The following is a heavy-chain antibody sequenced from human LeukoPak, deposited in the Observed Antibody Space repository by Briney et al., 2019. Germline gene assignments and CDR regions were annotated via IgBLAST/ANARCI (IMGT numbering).Heavy chain of an antibody. D-gene: IGHD4-11*01. J-gene: IGHJ4*02. Sequence: GGSLRLSCAASGFTFSSYGMHWVRQAPGKGLEWVAVVWYDGSKKYSADSVKGRITISRDDSKNTLYLQMNSLRAEDTAVYYCARDGAHDYLFDYWGQGTLVTVSS. CDR3: ARDGAHDYLFDY. CDR2: VWYDGSKK. V-gene: IGHV3-33*01. CDR1: GFTFSSYG.